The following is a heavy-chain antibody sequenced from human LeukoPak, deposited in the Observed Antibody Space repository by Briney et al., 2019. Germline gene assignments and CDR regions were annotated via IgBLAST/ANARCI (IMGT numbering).Heavy chain of an antibody. Sequence: GESLKISCKGSGYSFTSYWIGWVRQMPGKGLEWMGIIYPGDSDTRYSPSFQGQVTISADKSIGTAYLQWSSLKASDTAMYYCARTSKYSSSWLGPFDYWGQGTLVTVSS. D-gene: IGHD6-13*01. CDR1: GYSFTSYW. J-gene: IGHJ4*02. CDR3: ARTSKYSSSWLGPFDY. V-gene: IGHV5-51*01. CDR2: IYPGDSDT.